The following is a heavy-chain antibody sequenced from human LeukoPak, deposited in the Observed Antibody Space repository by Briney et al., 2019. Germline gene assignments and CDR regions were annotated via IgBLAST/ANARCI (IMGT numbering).Heavy chain of an antibody. CDR3: ARVDTAILLYFDY. D-gene: IGHD5-18*01. CDR1: GGSISSYY. J-gene: IGHJ4*02. CDR2: IYYSGST. Sequence: SETLSLTCTVSGGSISSYYWSWIRQPPGKGLEWIGYIYYSGSTNYNPSLKSRVTISVDTSKNQFSLKLSSVTAADTAVYYCARVDTAILLYFDYWGQGTLVTVSS. V-gene: IGHV4-59*01.